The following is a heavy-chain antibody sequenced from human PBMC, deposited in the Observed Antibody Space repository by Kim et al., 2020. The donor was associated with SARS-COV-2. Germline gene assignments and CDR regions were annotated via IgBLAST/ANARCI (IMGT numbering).Heavy chain of an antibody. CDR3: AKMVIMDGYNYFYYYAMDV. D-gene: IGHD2-21*01. J-gene: IGHJ6*02. CDR2: ISGGAVNK. V-gene: IGHV3-23*01. CDR1: GFTFDTYA. Sequence: GGSLRLSCVASGFTFDTYAMSWVRQAPGKGLEWVSVISGGAVNKFYADSVRGRFTISRDNSKNTLYLQMKSLRDDDTALYYCAKMVIMDGYNYFYYYAMDVWCQGTTVTVSS.